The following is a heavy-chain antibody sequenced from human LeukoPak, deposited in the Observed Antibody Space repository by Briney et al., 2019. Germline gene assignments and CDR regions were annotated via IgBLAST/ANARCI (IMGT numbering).Heavy chain of an antibody. CDR1: GGSISNYY. CDR2: FYNSGNT. D-gene: IGHD3-22*01. J-gene: IGHJ4*02. Sequence: SETLSLTCTVSGGSISNYYWSWIRQPPGKGLEWIGYFYNSGNTKYNPSLKSRVTMSPDMSKNQFSLKLTSVTAADTAVYYCARLESGVLGDPYYYDSTGYYYRGYFDSWGQGTLVTVSS. CDR3: ARLESGVLGDPYYYDSTGYYYRGYFDS. V-gene: IGHV4-59*08.